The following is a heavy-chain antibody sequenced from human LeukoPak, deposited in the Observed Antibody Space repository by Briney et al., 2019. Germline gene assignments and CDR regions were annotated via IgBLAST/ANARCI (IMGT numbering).Heavy chain of an antibody. CDR2: IYTSGST. D-gene: IGHD6-19*01. J-gene: IGHJ4*02. CDR1: GGSISSGSYY. Sequence: SQTLSLTCTVSGGSISSGSYYWSWIRQPAGKGLEWIGRIYTSGSTNYSPSLKSRVTISVDTSKNQFSLKLSSVTAADTAVYYCARGRDSSGWYEGYWGQGTLVTVSS. CDR3: ARGRDSSGWYEGY. V-gene: IGHV4-61*02.